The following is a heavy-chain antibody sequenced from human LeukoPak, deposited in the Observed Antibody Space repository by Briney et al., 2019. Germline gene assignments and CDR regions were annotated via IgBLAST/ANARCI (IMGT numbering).Heavy chain of an antibody. CDR2: INSDGSST. D-gene: IGHD3-16*02. J-gene: IGHJ4*02. CDR3: AKALASVGGLSLFDY. V-gene: IGHV3-74*01. Sequence: PGGSLRLSCAASGFTFSSYWMHWVRQAPGKGLAWVSRINSDGSSTSYADAVKGRFTISRDNAKNTLYLQMNSLRAEDTAVYYCAKALASVGGLSLFDYWGQGTLVTVSS. CDR1: GFTFSSYW.